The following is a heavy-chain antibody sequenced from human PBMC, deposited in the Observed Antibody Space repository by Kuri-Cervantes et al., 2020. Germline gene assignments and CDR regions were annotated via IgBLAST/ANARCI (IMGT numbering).Heavy chain of an antibody. D-gene: IGHD4-17*01. Sequence: GSLRLSCTVSGGSISSYYWSWIRQPPGKGLEWIGYIYYSGSTNYNPSLKSRVTISVDRSKNQFSLKLSSVTAADTAVYYCARGFKGYGDYEEYFDYWGQGTLVTVSS. J-gene: IGHJ4*02. CDR2: IYYSGST. CDR1: GGSISSYY. CDR3: ARGFKGYGDYEEYFDY. V-gene: IGHV4-59*12.